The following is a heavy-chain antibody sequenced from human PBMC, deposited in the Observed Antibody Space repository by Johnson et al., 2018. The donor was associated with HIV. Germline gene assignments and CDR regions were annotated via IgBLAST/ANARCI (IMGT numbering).Heavy chain of an antibody. D-gene: IGHD3-3*01. V-gene: IGHV3-30*02. CDR1: GFTFSRYG. CDR2: IRYDGSNK. Sequence: QVQLVESGGGVVQPGRSLRLSCAASGFTFSRYGMHWVRQAPGKGLEWVAFIRYDGSNKYYADSVKGRFTISRDNSKNTLYLQLNSLKTEDTALYYCATDPQFLEWLLRGGTDAFHIWGQGTMVTVSS. J-gene: IGHJ3*02. CDR3: ATDPQFLEWLLRGGTDAFHI.